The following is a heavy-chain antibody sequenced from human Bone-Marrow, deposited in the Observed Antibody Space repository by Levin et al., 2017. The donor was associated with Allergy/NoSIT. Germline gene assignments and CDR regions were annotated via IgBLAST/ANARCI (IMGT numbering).Heavy chain of an antibody. CDR2: SRNKANSYTT. V-gene: IGHV3-72*01. J-gene: IGHJ3*02. D-gene: IGHD6-19*01. Sequence: GESLKISCAVSGFTFSDHYMDWVRQAPGKGLEWVGRSRNKANSYTTEYAASVKGRFTISRDDSKKSLYLQMNSLTAEDTAVYYCARDPAVAAVSFDIWGQGTLVTVSS. CDR1: GFTFSDHY. CDR3: ARDPAVAAVSFDI.